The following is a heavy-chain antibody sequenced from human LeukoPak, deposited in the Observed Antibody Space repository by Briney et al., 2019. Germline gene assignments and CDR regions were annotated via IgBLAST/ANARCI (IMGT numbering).Heavy chain of an antibody. V-gene: IGHV1-8*01. CDR3: ARGGGYYDSSGKYYIDALDL. CDR1: GYTFTSYD. D-gene: IGHD3-22*01. CDR2: MNPNSGNT. J-gene: IGHJ3*01. Sequence: ASVTVSCKASGYTFTSYDINWVRQATGQGLEWMGWMNPNSGNTVYAQRFQGRVTMTRDTSISTSYMELSGLRSDDTAVYYCARGGGYYDSSGKYYIDALDLWGQGTMVTVSS.